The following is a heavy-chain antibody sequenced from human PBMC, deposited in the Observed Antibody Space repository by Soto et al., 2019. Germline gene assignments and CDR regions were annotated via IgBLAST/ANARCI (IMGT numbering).Heavy chain of an antibody. CDR3: ARAAKSYDFWSGYSPNYYYYYYMDV. Sequence: PSETLSLTCTVSGGSISGYYWSWIRQPPGKGLEWIGYIYYSGSTNYNPSLKSRVTISVDTSKNQSSLKLSSVTAADTAVYYCARAAKSYDFWSGYSPNYYYYYYMDVWGKGTTVTVSS. CDR2: IYYSGST. D-gene: IGHD3-3*01. J-gene: IGHJ6*03. V-gene: IGHV4-59*01. CDR1: GGSISGYY.